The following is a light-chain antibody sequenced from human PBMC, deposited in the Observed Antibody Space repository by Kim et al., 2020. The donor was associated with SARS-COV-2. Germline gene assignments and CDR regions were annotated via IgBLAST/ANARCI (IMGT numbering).Light chain of an antibody. J-gene: IGKJ1*01. V-gene: IGKV3-20*01. CDR2: GAS. CDR3: QQYFTSPRT. CDR1: QSIGSSY. Sequence: EIVLTQYPGTLSLSPGEGASLSCRASQSIGSSYIAWYQQKPGQAPRLLIYGASGRATGIPDRFRGSGSGTDFTLTISRLEPEGFAVYYWQQYFTSPRTFGQGTKVDIK.